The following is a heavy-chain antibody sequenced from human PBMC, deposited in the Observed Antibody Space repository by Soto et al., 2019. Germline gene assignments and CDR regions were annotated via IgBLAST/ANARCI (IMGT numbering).Heavy chain of an antibody. CDR3: ATQNYYYDSSGHDY. V-gene: IGHV4-61*01. Sequence: TSETLSLTCTVSGGSVSSGSYYWSWIRQPPGKGLEWIGYIYYSGSTNYNPSLKSRVTISVDTSKNQFSLKLSSVTAADTAVYYWATQNYYYDSSGHDYWGQGTLVTVSS. CDR2: IYYSGST. CDR1: GGSVSSGSYY. J-gene: IGHJ4*02. D-gene: IGHD3-22*01.